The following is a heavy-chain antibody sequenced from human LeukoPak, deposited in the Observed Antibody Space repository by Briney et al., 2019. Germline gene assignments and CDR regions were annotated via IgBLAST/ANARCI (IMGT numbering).Heavy chain of an antibody. CDR2: ISGSGGST. CDR3: AKDEGYYYMDV. J-gene: IGHJ6*03. V-gene: IGHV3-23*01. Sequence: PGGSLRLSCAASGFTFSSYAMSWVRQAPGKGLEWVPVISGSGGSTYYADSVKGRFTISRDNSKNTLYLEMNSLRVEDTAVYYCAKDEGYYYMDVWGKGTTVTVSS. CDR1: GFTFSSYA.